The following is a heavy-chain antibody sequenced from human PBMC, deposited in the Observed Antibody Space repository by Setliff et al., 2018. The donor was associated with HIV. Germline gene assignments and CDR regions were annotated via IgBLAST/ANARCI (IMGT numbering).Heavy chain of an antibody. D-gene: IGHD2-8*01. CDR1: GGSINNNNYY. CDR2: IFYSGSA. Sequence: SETLSLTCTVSGGSINNNNYYWGWIRQPPGKGREWIGSIFYSGSANYNPSLRSRVTISVDTSKNQFSLKLGSVTAADTAVYYCARDAPTVYANGWFDPWGQGTLVTVSS. V-gene: IGHV4-39*07. CDR3: ARDAPTVYANGWFDP. J-gene: IGHJ5*02.